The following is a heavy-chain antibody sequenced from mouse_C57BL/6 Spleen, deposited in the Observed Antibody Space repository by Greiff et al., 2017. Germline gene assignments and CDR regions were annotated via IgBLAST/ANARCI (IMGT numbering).Heavy chain of an antibody. CDR3: ARYRNPYAMDY. CDR1: GYTFTSYG. J-gene: IGHJ4*01. D-gene: IGHD2-1*01. V-gene: IGHV1-81*01. CDR2: IYPRSGNT. Sequence: VQLQQSGAELARPGASVKLSCKASGYTFTSYGISWVKQRTGQGLEWIGEIYPRSGNTYYNEKFKGKATLTAAKSSSTAYIELRILTAEDSAVYFCARYRNPYAMDYWGQGTSVTVSS.